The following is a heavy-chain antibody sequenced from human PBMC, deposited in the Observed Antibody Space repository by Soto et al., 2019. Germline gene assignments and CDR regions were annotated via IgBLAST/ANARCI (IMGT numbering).Heavy chain of an antibody. V-gene: IGHV3-21*01. D-gene: IGHD2-15*01. CDR2: ISSSSSYI. CDR1: GFTFSSYS. J-gene: IGHJ6*02. Sequence: GSLRLSCAASGFTFSSYSMNWVRQAPGKGLEWVSSISSSSSYIYYADSVKGRFTISRDNSKNTLYLQMNSLRAEDTAVYYCAKDQYCSGGSCYPLIYYYYYGMDVWGQGTTVTVSS. CDR3: AKDQYCSGGSCYPLIYYYYYGMDV.